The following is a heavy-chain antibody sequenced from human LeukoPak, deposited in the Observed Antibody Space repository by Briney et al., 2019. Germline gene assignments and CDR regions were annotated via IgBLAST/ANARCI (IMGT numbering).Heavy chain of an antibody. Sequence: GGSLRLSCAASGFTFSFYGIHWVRQAPGKGLEWVAVISDDGSTKYYSDSVKGRFTVSRDNSKDTLFLQMNSLRAEDTAVYYCAKEAQGCSITSCYFDSWGQGTLVTVSS. J-gene: IGHJ4*02. CDR1: GFTFSFYG. D-gene: IGHD2-2*01. CDR2: ISDDGSTK. CDR3: AKEAQGCSITSCYFDS. V-gene: IGHV3-30*18.